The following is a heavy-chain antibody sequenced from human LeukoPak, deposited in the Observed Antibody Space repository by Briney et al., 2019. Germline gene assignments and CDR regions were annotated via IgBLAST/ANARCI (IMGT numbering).Heavy chain of an antibody. V-gene: IGHV3-53*01. J-gene: IGHJ4*02. CDR2: IYSGGST. CDR3: ARSTSGSYPFDY. CDR1: GFTVSNNY. D-gene: IGHD3-10*01. Sequence: GGSLRLSCAASGFTVSNNYMNWVRQAPGKGLEWVSVIYSGGSTYYADSVKGRFTISRDNSKNTLYLQMNSLRAEDTAVYYCARSTSGSYPFDYWGQGTLVTVSS.